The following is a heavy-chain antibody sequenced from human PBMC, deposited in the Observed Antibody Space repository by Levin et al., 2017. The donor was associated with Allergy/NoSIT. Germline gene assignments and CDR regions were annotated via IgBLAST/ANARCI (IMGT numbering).Heavy chain of an antibody. CDR2: IIPIFGTA. CDR3: ARWYRLRNYFDY. J-gene: IGHJ4*02. CDR1: GGTFSSYA. D-gene: IGHD4-17*01. Sequence: SVKVSCKASGGTFSSYAISWVRQAPGQGLEWMGGIIPIFGTANYAQKFQGRVTITADESTSTAYMELSSLRSEDTAVYYCARWYRLRNYFDYWGQGTLVTVSS. V-gene: IGHV1-69*13.